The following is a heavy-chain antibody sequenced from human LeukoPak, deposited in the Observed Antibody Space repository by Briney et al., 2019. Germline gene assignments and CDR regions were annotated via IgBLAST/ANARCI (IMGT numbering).Heavy chain of an antibody. CDR2: ISAYNGNT. D-gene: IGHD3-3*01. CDR3: ARVYYDFWSGYEYDAFDI. V-gene: IGHV1-18*01. Sequence: ASVKVSRKASGYTFTSYGITWVRQAPGQGLEWMGWISAYNGNTNYALKLQGRVTMTTDTSTNTAYMELRSLRSDDTAVYYCARVYYDFWSGYEYDAFDIWGQGTMVTVS. J-gene: IGHJ3*02. CDR1: GYTFTSYG.